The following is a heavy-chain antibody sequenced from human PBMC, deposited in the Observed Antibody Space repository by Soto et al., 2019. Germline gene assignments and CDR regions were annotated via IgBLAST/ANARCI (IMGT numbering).Heavy chain of an antibody. J-gene: IGHJ4*02. CDR3: ARDSGTYYYGSGSYHWPFDY. Sequence: SVKVSCKASGGTFSSYAISWVRQAPGQGLEWMGGIIPIFGTANYAQKFQGRVTITADKSTSTAYMELSSLRSEGTAVYYCARDSGTYYYGSGSYHWPFDYWGQGTLVTVSS. CDR1: GGTFSSYA. CDR2: IIPIFGTA. D-gene: IGHD3-10*01. V-gene: IGHV1-69*06.